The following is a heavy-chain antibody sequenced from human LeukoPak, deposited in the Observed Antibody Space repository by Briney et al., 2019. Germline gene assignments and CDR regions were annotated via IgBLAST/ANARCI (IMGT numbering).Heavy chain of an antibody. Sequence: ASVKVSCKASGYTFTCYYMHLGRQAPGQGLEWVGVINPNSGGTNYAQKLQGRVTMPRETSISTAYMELSRLRSDATAVYYCARVPMASYFDYWGQGTLVTVSS. CDR2: INPNSGGT. J-gene: IGHJ4*02. V-gene: IGHV1-2*02. CDR3: ARVPMASYFDY. D-gene: IGHD5-24*01. CDR1: GYTFTCYY.